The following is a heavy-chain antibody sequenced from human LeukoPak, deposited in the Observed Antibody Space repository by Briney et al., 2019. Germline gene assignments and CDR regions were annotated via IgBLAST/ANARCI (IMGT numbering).Heavy chain of an antibody. CDR2: IYYSGST. Sequence: PSETLSLTCSVSGGSIIGDSYYWSWIRQPPGKGLEWIGYIYYSGSTNYNPSLKSRVTISVDTSKNQFSLKLSSVTAADTAVYYCARGPNILTGYYPIDYWGQGTLVTVSS. V-gene: IGHV4-61*01. D-gene: IGHD3-9*01. CDR1: GGSIIGDSYY. J-gene: IGHJ4*02. CDR3: ARGPNILTGYYPIDY.